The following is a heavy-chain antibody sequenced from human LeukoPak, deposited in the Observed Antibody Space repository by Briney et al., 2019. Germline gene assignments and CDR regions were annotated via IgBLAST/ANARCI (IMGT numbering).Heavy chain of an antibody. CDR1: GFTFSSYG. D-gene: IGHD6-19*01. J-gene: IGHJ4*02. CDR3: AKSPYSSGWYSYFDY. Sequence: GRSLRLSRAASGFTFSSYGMHWVRQAPGKGLEWVAVISYDGSNKYYADSVKGRFTISRDNSKNTLYLQMNSLRAEDTAVYYCAKSPYSSGWYSYFDYWGQGTLVTVSS. V-gene: IGHV3-30*18. CDR2: ISYDGSNK.